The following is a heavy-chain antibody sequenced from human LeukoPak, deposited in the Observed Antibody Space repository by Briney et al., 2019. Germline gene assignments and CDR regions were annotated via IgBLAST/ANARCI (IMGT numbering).Heavy chain of an antibody. CDR3: ARAYYYDSSGYYYGY. CDR2: IYSGDSDT. J-gene: IGHJ4*02. V-gene: IGHV5-51*01. CDR1: GYSFTRYW. D-gene: IGHD3-22*01. Sequence: GESLKISCKGSGYSFTRYWIGWVRQMPGKGLEWMGIIYSGDSDTRYSPSFQGQVTISADKSISTAYLQWSSLKASDTAMYYCARAYYYDSSGYYYGYWGQGTLVTVSS.